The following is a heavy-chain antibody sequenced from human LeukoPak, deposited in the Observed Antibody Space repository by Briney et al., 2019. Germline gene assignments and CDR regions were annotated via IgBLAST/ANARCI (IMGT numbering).Heavy chain of an antibody. CDR2: ISCSGGST. D-gene: IGHD6-19*01. J-gene: IGHJ4*02. V-gene: IGHV3-23*01. Sequence: GGSLRLSCAASGFTFSSYAMSWVRQAPGKGLEWVSAISCSGGSTYYADSMKGRFTISRDNSKSTLYLQMNSLMAEDTAVYYCAKDLSGEWLARILGGWGQGTLVTVSS. CDR3: AKDLSGEWLARILGG. CDR1: GFTFSSYA.